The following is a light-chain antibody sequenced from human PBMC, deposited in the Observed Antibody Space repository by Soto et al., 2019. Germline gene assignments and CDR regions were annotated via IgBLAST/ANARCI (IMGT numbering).Light chain of an antibody. CDR3: AAWDDSLNGVV. V-gene: IGLV1-44*01. CDR1: SSNIGSHT. CDR2: SNT. Sequence: QSVLTQPPSAAGTPGQTIALSCSGASSNIGSHTVNWYQQLPGTAPRLLIYSNTQRPSGVPDRFSGSKSGTSASLAISGLQSEYEGDYYCAAWDDSLNGVVFGGGTKVTVL. J-gene: IGLJ2*01.